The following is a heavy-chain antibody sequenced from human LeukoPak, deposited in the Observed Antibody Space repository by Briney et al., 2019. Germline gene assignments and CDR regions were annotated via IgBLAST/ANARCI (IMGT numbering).Heavy chain of an antibody. CDR3: ARTYSWSLSRFDY. J-gene: IGHJ4*02. CDR2: LRNKADRSTA. CDR1: GLTLSDHY. D-gene: IGHD3-16*02. V-gene: IGHV3-72*01. Sequence: GGSLRLSCAASGLTLSDHYMDWVRQAPGKGLEWVGRLRNKADRSTAEYAASVKGRFTISRDNSKNTLYLQMNSLRAEDTAVYYCARTYSWSLSRFDYWGQGTLVTVSS.